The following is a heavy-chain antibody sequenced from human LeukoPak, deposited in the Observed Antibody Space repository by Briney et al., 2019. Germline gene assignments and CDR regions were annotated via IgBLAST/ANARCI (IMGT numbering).Heavy chain of an antibody. V-gene: IGHV4-34*01. J-gene: IGHJ6*03. CDR3: AGTYKYSYYYYMDV. D-gene: IGHD1-14*01. Sequence: SSETLSLTCAVYGGSFSGYYWSWIRQPPGKGLEWIGEINHRGSTNYNPSLKSRVTISADTSKNQFALKLSSVTAADTAVYYCAGTYKYSYYYYMDVWGKGTTVTISS. CDR1: GGSFSGYY. CDR2: INHRGST.